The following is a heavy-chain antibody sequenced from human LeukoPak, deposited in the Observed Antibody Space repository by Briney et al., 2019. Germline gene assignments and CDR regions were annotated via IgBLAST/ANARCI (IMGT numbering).Heavy chain of an antibody. J-gene: IGHJ3*02. CDR1: GGSFSGYY. V-gene: IGHV4-34*01. CDR3: ARPRGTSGAFDI. Sequence: SETLSLTCAVYGGSFSGYYWSWIRQPPGKGLEWIGEINHSGSTNYNPSLKSRVTISVDTSKNQFSLKPSSVTAADTAVYYCARPRGTSGAFDIWGQGTMVTVSS. D-gene: IGHD2-2*01. CDR2: INHSGST.